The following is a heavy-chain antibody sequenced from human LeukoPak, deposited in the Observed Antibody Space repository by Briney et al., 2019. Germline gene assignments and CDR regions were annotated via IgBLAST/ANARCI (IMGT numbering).Heavy chain of an antibody. CDR2: IGSSGSTI. CDR1: GFTFSDYY. Sequence: GGSLRLSCAASGFTFSDYYMSWIRQAPGKGLEWVSYIGSSGSTIYYADSVKGRFTISRDNAKNSLYLQMNSLRAEDTAVYYCARDRTYYSDSSGYFQDYWGQGTLVTVSS. J-gene: IGHJ4*02. D-gene: IGHD3-22*01. V-gene: IGHV3-11*04. CDR3: ARDRTYYSDSSGYFQDY.